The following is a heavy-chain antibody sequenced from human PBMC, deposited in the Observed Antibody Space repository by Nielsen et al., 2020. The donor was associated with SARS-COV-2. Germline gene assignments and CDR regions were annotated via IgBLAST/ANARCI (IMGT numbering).Heavy chain of an antibody. CDR3: ARVDDSSSTYFDY. CDR2: ISYDGSNK. V-gene: IGHV3-30*03. D-gene: IGHD3-22*01. CDR1: GFTFSSYG. Sequence: GGSLRLSCAASGFTFSSYGMHWVRQAPGKGLEWVAVISYDGSNKYYADSVKGRFTISRDNSKNTLYLQMNSLRAEDTAVYYCARVDDSSSTYFDYWGQGTLVTVSS. J-gene: IGHJ4*02.